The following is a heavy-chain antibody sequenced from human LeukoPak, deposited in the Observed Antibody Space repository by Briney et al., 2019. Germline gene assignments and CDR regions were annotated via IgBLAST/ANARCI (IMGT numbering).Heavy chain of an antibody. D-gene: IGHD5-24*01. CDR3: ARGATISETGYFDF. V-gene: IGHV4-34*01. J-gene: IGHJ4*03. CDR1: GGSFSPYY. CDR2: IDHRGDT. Sequence: SETLSLTCAVYGGSFSPYYWSWIRQSPRKGLEWIAEIDHRGDTNYNPSVKSRVTISIDTSKNQFSLKVRSLSGADTAVYYCARGATISETGYFDFWGQGALVTVSS.